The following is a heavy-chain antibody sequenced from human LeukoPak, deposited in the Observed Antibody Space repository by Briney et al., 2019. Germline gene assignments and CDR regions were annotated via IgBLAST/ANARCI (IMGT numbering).Heavy chain of an antibody. D-gene: IGHD6-13*01. V-gene: IGHV1-69*13. Sequence: SVKVSCKASGGTFSSYAIGWVRQAPGQGLEWMGGITPIFGTANYAQKFQGRVTITADESTSTAYMELSSLRSEDTAVYYCAGRFGSSLSWFDPWGQGTLVTVSS. J-gene: IGHJ5*02. CDR2: ITPIFGTA. CDR1: GGTFSSYA. CDR3: AGRFGSSLSWFDP.